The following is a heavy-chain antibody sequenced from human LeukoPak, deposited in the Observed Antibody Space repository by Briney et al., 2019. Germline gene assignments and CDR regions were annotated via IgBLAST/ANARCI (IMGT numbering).Heavy chain of an antibody. V-gene: IGHV4-31*03. CDR1: DGSLNSDNYY. J-gene: IGHJ4*02. Sequence: SETLSLTCSVSDGSLNSDNYYWSWIRQHPGKDLEWIGFIYYTGRTYYNPSLKSRLTISIDTSRNLFSLHLSSVTAADTAVYYCARNTEGLSNGDYWGQGTLVTVSS. CDR2: IYYTGRT. CDR3: ARNTEGLSNGDY. D-gene: IGHD1-1*01.